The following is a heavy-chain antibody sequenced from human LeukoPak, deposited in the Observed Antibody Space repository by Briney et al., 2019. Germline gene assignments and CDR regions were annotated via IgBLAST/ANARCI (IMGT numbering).Heavy chain of an antibody. CDR1: GGSFSGYY. J-gene: IGHJ4*02. D-gene: IGHD6-13*01. Sequence: SETLSLTCAVYGGSFSGYYWSWIRQPPGKGLEWIGEINHSGSTNYNPSLKSRVTISVDTSKNQFSLKLSSVTAADTAVYYCARGLAAAGIDYWGQGTLVTVSS. CDR3: ARGLAAAGIDY. CDR2: INHSGST. V-gene: IGHV4-34*01.